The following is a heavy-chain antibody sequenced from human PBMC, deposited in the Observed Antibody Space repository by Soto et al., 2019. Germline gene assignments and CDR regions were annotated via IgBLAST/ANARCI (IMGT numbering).Heavy chain of an antibody. J-gene: IGHJ5*02. CDR3: ARPKTIGAAAGKGWFDP. CDR1: CGSINTNGYY. Sequence: SETLSVTCTVSCGSINTNGYYWAWIRQPPGKGLEWIGSIYHSGTTYYNSSLKSRVIISSDMSKNQFSLRLTSVTAADTAMYYCARPKTIGAAAGKGWFDPWGQGTLVT. CDR2: IYHSGTT. V-gene: IGHV4-39*01. D-gene: IGHD6-13*01.